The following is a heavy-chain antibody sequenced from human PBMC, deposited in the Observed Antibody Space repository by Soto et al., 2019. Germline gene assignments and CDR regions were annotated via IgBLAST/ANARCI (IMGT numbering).Heavy chain of an antibody. V-gene: IGHV3-30*18. D-gene: IGHD1-26*01. CDR1: GFTFSSYG. CDR3: AKDLIVGAIGYYYYGMGV. J-gene: IGHJ6*02. CDR2: ISYDGSNK. Sequence: QVQLVESGGGVVQPGRSLRLSCAASGFTFSSYGMHWVRQAPGKGLEWVAVISYDGSNKYYADSVKGRFTISRDNSKTTLYLQMNSLRAEDTAVYYCAKDLIVGAIGYYYYGMGVWGQGTTVTVSS.